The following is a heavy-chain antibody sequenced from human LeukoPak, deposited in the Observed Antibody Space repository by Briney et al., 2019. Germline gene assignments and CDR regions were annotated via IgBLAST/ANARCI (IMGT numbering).Heavy chain of an antibody. J-gene: IGHJ4*02. Sequence: GASVKVSCKASGYTFTSYYMHWVRQAPGQGLEWMGIINPSGGSTSYAQKFQGRVTMTRDMSTSTVYMELSSLRSEDTAVYYCARETALNYDSSWGYFDYWGQGTLVTVSS. D-gene: IGHD3-22*01. V-gene: IGHV1-46*01. CDR2: INPSGGST. CDR1: GYTFTSYY. CDR3: ARETALNYDSSWGYFDY.